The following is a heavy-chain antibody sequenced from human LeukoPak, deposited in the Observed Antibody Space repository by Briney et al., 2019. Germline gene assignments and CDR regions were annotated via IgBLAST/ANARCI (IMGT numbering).Heavy chain of an antibody. V-gene: IGHV5-51*01. J-gene: IGHJ6*01. CDR1: GYSFTSYW. CDR3: SYCENCGDYHYYYGMYV. Sequence: KPGESLKISCKGSGYSFTSYWIGWVRQMPGKGLEWMGIIYPGDSDTRYSPSFQGQVTISADKSISTAYLQWRSLKASDTAMYYLSYCENCGDYHYYYGMYVWGHRTTLTASS. CDR2: IYPGDSDT. D-gene: IGHD4-17*01.